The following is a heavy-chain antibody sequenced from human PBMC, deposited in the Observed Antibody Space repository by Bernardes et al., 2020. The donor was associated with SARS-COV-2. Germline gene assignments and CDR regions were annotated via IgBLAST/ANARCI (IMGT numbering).Heavy chain of an antibody. Sequence: GSLRLSCAASGFTVSSNYMSWVRQAPGKGLEWVSVIYSGGSTYYADSVKGRFTISRDNAKHSLYLQVNSLRAEDTAVYYCARDTKAYCTNGICYSSYSYGLGVWGQGTTVTVSS. V-gene: IGHV3-53*01. CDR1: GFTVSSNY. CDR2: IYSGGST. D-gene: IGHD2-8*01. CDR3: ARDTKAYCTNGICYSSYSYGLGV. J-gene: IGHJ6*02.